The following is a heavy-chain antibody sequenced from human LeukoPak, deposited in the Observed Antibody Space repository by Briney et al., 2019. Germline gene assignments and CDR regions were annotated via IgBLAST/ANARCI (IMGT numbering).Heavy chain of an antibody. CDR1: GFRFSSYA. CDR3: ARDFSLTMIVVVDDHDAFDI. V-gene: IGHV3-23*01. Sequence: PGGSLRLSCAASGFRFSSYAMSWVRQAPGQGLEWVSVISGSSHSRTDYADSVKGRFTISRDNSKNTLYLQMNSLRAEDTAVYYCARDFSLTMIVVVDDHDAFDIWGQGTMVTVSS. J-gene: IGHJ3*02. CDR2: ISGSSHSRT. D-gene: IGHD3-22*01.